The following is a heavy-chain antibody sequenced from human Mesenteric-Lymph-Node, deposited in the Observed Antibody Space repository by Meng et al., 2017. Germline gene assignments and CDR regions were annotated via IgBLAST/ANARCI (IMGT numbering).Heavy chain of an antibody. CDR2: IYYSGST. CDR3: ARGPTTYFDY. CDR1: GGSISSGDYY. D-gene: IGHD4-17*01. V-gene: IGHV4-30-4*01. Sequence: QVQLQASGQELVTPSPLLSLTCTVSGGSISSGDYYWRWIRQPPGKGLEWIGYIYYSGSTYYNPSLKSRVTISVDTSKNQFSLKLSSVTAADTAVYYCARGPTTYFDYWGQGTLVTVSS. J-gene: IGHJ4*02.